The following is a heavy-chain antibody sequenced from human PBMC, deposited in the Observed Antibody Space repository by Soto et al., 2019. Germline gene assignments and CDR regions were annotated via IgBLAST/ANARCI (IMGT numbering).Heavy chain of an antibody. CDR2: ISGSGGST. CDR1: GFTFSSYA. D-gene: IGHD5-12*01. J-gene: IGHJ4*02. CDR3: ATCPGAAYDYDY. Sequence: GGSLRLSCAASGFTFSSYAMSWVRQAPGKGLERVSAISGSGGSTYYADSVKGRFTISRDNSKNTLYLQMNSLRAEDTAVYYCATCPGAAYDYDYWGQGTLVTVSS. V-gene: IGHV3-23*01.